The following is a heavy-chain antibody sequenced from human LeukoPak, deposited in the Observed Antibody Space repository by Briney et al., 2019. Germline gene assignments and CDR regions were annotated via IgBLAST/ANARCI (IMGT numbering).Heavy chain of an antibody. CDR2: IYPGDSDT. CDR3: ARRVVNNRNWYFNL. V-gene: IGHV5-51*01. CDR1: GYTFANYW. J-gene: IGHJ2*01. Sequence: GESLKISCHASGYTFANYWLGWVRQMPGKGLEWMGIIYPGDSDTRYGPSFQGQVTISADKSINTAYVQWSSPKASDTALYYCARRVVNNRNWYFNLWGRGTLVTVSS. D-gene: IGHD4-23*01.